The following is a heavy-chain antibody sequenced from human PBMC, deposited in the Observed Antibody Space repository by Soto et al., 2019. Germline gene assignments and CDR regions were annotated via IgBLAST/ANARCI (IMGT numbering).Heavy chain of an antibody. CDR3: AFGGSVTWFDT. D-gene: IGHD3-16*01. J-gene: IGHJ5*02. Sequence: QVQLVQSGAEVKKPGASVKVSCKASGYTFTGYYIHWVRQAPGQGLEWMGWINPNSGGTNYAQKFEGRVTMPRGTSISTAYMALSRLRSDDTAVYDCAFGGSVTWFDTWSQGTLVTVSS. V-gene: IGHV1-2*02. CDR1: GYTFTGYY. CDR2: INPNSGGT.